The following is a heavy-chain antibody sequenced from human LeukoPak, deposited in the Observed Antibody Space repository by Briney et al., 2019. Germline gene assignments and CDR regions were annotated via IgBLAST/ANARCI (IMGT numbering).Heavy chain of an antibody. CDR2: ISPSGDIT. V-gene: IGHV1-46*01. Sequence: ASVKVSCKASGYTFTSYYMHWVRQAPGQGLEWMGIISPSGDITSYAQKFQGRVTMTRDTSTSTVYMELSSLRSEDTAVYYCARGKGYDSGNNPYFFDYWGQGTLVTVSS. J-gene: IGHJ4*02. D-gene: IGHD3-10*01. CDR3: ARGKGYDSGNNPYFFDY. CDR1: GYTFTSYY.